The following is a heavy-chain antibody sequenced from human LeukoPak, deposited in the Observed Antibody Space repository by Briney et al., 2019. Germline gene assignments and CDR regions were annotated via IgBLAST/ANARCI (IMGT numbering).Heavy chain of an antibody. CDR1: GYTFTGYY. CDR3: ARDYYDSSGDRSWFDP. D-gene: IGHD3-22*01. CDR2: INPNSGGT. V-gene: IGHV1-2*02. Sequence: ASVKVSCKASGYTFTGYYMHWVRQAPGQGLEWMGWINPNSGGTNYAQKFQGRVTMTRGTSISTAYMELSRLRSDDTAVYYCARDYYDSSGDRSWFDPWGQGTLVTVSS. J-gene: IGHJ5*02.